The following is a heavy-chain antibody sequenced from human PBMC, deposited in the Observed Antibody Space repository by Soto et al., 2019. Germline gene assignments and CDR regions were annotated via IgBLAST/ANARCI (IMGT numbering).Heavy chain of an antibody. CDR1: GFTFSSYG. CDR2: ISYDGSNK. D-gene: IGHD6-6*01. CDR3: AKVTAFEYKGHLFFDY. J-gene: IGHJ4*02. Sequence: QVQLVESGGGVVQPGRSLRLSCAASGFTFSSYGMHWVRQAPGKGLEWVAVISYDGSNKYYADSVKGRFTISRDNSKNTLYLQMNSLRAEDTAVYYCAKVTAFEYKGHLFFDYWGQGTLVTVSS. V-gene: IGHV3-30*18.